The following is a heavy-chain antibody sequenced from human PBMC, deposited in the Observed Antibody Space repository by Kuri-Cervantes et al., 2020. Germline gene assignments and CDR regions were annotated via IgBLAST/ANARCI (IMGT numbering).Heavy chain of an antibody. J-gene: IGHJ2*01. D-gene: IGHD4-17*01. CDR2: IYYSGST. CDR1: GGSISSYY. Sequence: SETLSLTCTVSGGSISSYYWGWIRQPPGKGLEWIGYIYYSGSTNYNPSLKSRVTISVDTSKNQFSLKLSSVTAADTAVYYCARVFGDYGDRYFDLWGRGTLVTVSS. CDR3: ARVFGDYGDRYFDL. V-gene: IGHV4-59*12.